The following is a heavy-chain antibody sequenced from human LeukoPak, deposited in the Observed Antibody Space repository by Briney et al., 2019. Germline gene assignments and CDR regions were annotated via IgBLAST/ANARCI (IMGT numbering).Heavy chain of an antibody. Sequence: PGGSLRLSCAASGFIFCTYAMHWVRQAPGKGLEWVAVISYDGKNKYYADSVMGRLTITRENSKNTLYLQMNRLRSEDTAVYYCAKGFFDFWSGYDHYYYGMDVWGQGTTVTVSS. J-gene: IGHJ6*02. CDR3: AKGFFDFWSGYDHYYYGMDV. CDR2: ISYDGKNK. D-gene: IGHD3-3*01. CDR1: GFIFCTYA. V-gene: IGHV3-30*18.